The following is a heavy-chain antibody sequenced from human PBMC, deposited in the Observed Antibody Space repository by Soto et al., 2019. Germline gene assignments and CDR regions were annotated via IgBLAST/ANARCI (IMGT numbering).Heavy chain of an antibody. Sequence: GGSLRLSCAASGFTFSSYGMTWFRQAPGKGLEWVSFSSATGAGTYYADSVKGRFTISRDNSKNTLYLQMTSLRADDTAVYYCAKDRRAGGNYGFYSDFWGQGALVTVSS. CDR2: SSATGAGT. CDR3: AKDRRAGGNYGFYSDF. V-gene: IGHV3-23*01. D-gene: IGHD1-7*01. CDR1: GFTFSSYG. J-gene: IGHJ4*02.